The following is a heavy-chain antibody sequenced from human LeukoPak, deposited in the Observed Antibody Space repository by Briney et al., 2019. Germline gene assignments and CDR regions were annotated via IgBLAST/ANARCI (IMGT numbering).Heavy chain of an antibody. CDR1: GFSLSTYS. J-gene: IGHJ5*02. CDR2: ISSTSTTI. CDR3: AREEYQRGWFGP. D-gene: IGHD2/OR15-2a*01. Sequence: GGSLRPSCAASGFSLSTYSMNWVRQTPGKGLEWVSYISSTSTTIYYTDFVRGRFTVSRDNANNSLFLQMNSLRDEDTAVYYCAREEYQRGWFGPWGQGTLVTVSS. V-gene: IGHV3-48*02.